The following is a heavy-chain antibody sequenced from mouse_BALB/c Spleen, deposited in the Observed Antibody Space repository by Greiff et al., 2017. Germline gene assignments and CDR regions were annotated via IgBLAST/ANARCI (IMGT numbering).Heavy chain of an antibody. V-gene: IGHV1S56*01. D-gene: IGHD1-3*01. CDR3: ARASAELRTLYDMDY. J-gene: IGHJ4*01. Sequence: QVQLLQSGPELVRPGASVRISCKASGYTFTSYYIHWVKQRPGQGLEWIGWIYPGNVNTKYNEKFKGKATLTADKSSSTAYMQLSSLTSEDSAVSICARASAELRTLYDMDYWGQGTSVTVSS. CDR1: GYTFTSYY. CDR2: IYPGNVNT.